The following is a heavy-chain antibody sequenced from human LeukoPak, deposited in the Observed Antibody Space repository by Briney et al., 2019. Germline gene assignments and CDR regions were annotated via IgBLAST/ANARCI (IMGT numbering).Heavy chain of an antibody. CDR3: ASLTRNFDILTGYGPYYFDF. Sequence: SETLSLTCTVSGGSISSGDYYWSWIRQPPGKGLEWIGYIYYSGSTYYNPSLKSRVTISVDTSKNQFSLKLSSVTAADTAVYYCASLTRNFDILTGYGPYYFDFWGQGTLVTVSS. D-gene: IGHD3-9*01. CDR1: GGSISSGDYY. V-gene: IGHV4-30-4*08. J-gene: IGHJ4*02. CDR2: IYYSGST.